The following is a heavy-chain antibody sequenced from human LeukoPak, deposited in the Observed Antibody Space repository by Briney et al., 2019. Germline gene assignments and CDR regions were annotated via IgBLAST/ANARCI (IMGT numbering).Heavy chain of an antibody. D-gene: IGHD3-10*01. J-gene: IGHJ6*03. CDR2: INSDGSST. CDR3: ARDHRGSGSRYYYYYMDV. Sequence: QAGGSLRLSCAASGFTFSSYWMHWVRQAPGKGLVWVSRINSDGSSTSYADSVKGRFTISRDNAKNTLFLQMNNLRAEDTAVYYCARDHRGSGSRYYYYYMDVWGKGTTVTISS. V-gene: IGHV3-74*01. CDR1: GFTFSSYW.